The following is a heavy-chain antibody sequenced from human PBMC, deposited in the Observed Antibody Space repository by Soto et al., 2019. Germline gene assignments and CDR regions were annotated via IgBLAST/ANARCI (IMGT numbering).Heavy chain of an antibody. D-gene: IGHD3-22*01. V-gene: IGHV3-48*02. Sequence: PGGSLRLSCAASGFTFSSYSMNWVRQAPGKGLEWVSYISSSSSTIYYADSVKGRFTISRDNAKNSLYLQMNSLRDEDTAVYYCARDQYYYDSSDYYYYGMDVWGQGTTVTVSS. J-gene: IGHJ6*02. CDR1: GFTFSSYS. CDR2: ISSSSSTI. CDR3: ARDQYYYDSSDYYYYGMDV.